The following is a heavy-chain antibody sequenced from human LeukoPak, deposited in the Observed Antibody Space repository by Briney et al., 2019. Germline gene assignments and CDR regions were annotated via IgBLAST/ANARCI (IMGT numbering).Heavy chain of an antibody. CDR1: GFTFSSYG. CDR3: ARAGRLRWYS. V-gene: IGHV4-34*01. D-gene: IGHD4-23*01. J-gene: IGHJ4*02. Sequence: GSLRLSCAASGFTFSSYGMNWVRQPPGKGLEWIGEINHSGSTNYNPSLKSQVTISVDTSKNQFSPKLSSVTAADTAVYYCARAGRLRWYSWGQGTLVTVSS. CDR2: INHSGST.